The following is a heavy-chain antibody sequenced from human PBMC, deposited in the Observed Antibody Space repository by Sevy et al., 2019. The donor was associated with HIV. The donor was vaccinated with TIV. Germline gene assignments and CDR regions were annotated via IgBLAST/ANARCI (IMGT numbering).Heavy chain of an antibody. CDR3: ARAQQVTMLVVIGGLYFDF. CDR2: IKQDMSEK. D-gene: IGHD3-22*01. V-gene: IGHV3-7*01. J-gene: IGHJ4*02. CDR1: GFTFSNAW. Sequence: GGSLRLSCAASGFTFSNAWMSWVRQAPGKGLEWVANIKQDMSEKYYADSVNGRFTISRDNARHSLYLQMESLRAEDTAVYYCARAQQVTMLVVIGGLYFDFWGQGTLVTVSS.